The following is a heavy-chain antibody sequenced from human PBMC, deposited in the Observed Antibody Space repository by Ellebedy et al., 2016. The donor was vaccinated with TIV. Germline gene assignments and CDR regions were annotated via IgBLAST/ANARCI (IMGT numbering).Heavy chain of an antibody. CDR2: ISYDGSNK. Sequence: GGSLRLSXAASGFTFSSYGMHWVRQAPGKGLEWVAVISYDGSNKYYADSVKGRFTISRDNSKNTLYLQMNSLRAEDTDVYYCAKDPSNSIRIEYFQHWGQGTLVTVSS. CDR1: GFTFSSYG. J-gene: IGHJ1*01. V-gene: IGHV3-30*18. CDR3: AKDPSNSIRIEYFQH. D-gene: IGHD4-11*01.